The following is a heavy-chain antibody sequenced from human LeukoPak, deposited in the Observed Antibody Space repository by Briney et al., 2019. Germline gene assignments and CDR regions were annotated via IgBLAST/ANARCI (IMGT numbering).Heavy chain of an antibody. D-gene: IGHD3-22*01. CDR2: IIPIFGTA. Sequence: GASVKVSCTASGGTFSSYAISWVRQAPGQGLEWMGGIIPIFGTANYAQKFQGRVTITTDESTSTAYMELSSLRSEDTAVYYCARTDYYDSSGYYPWGQGTLVTVSS. CDR1: GGTFSSYA. CDR3: ARTDYYDSSGYYP. V-gene: IGHV1-69*05. J-gene: IGHJ5*02.